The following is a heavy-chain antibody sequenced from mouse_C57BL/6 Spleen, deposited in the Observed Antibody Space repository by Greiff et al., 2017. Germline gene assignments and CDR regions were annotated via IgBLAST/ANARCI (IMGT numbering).Heavy chain of an antibody. CDR2: IYPGSGST. CDR1: GYTFTSYW. Sequence: VQLQQPGAELVKPGASVKMSCKASGYTFTSYWITWVKQRPGQGLAWIGDIYPGSGSTNYNEKFKSKATLTVDTSSSTAYMQLSSLTSEDSAVYYCARGSTTVVGAYWGQGTLVTVSA. V-gene: IGHV1-55*01. J-gene: IGHJ3*01. CDR3: ARGSTTVVGAY. D-gene: IGHD1-1*01.